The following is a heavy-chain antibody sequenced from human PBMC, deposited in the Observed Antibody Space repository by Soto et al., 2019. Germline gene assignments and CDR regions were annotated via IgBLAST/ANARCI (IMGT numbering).Heavy chain of an antibody. J-gene: IGHJ3*02. D-gene: IGHD2-15*01. CDR1: GGSISSYY. Sequence: SETLSLTCTVSGGSISSYYWSWIRQPPGKGLEWIGYIYYSGSTNYNPSLKSRVTISVDTSKNQFSLKLSSVTAADTAVYYCARLKRVVAAHDAFDIWGQGTMVTVS. CDR2: IYYSGST. CDR3: ARLKRVVAAHDAFDI. V-gene: IGHV4-59*08.